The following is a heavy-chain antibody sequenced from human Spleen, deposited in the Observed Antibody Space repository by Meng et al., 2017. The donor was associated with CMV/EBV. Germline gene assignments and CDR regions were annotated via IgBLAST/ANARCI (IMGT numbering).Heavy chain of an antibody. CDR2: IYYRGST. D-gene: IGHD1-20*01. J-gene: IGHJ5*02. CDR1: GDSITDFY. Sequence: GSLRLSCTVSGDSITDFYWTWLRQAPGRGLEWIGYIYYRGSTNYNPSLKGRVTMSVDTSKNQLFLKLHSVTAADTAVYYCARDISTNWNVFDPWGQGTLVTVSS. V-gene: IGHV4-59*01. CDR3: ARDISTNWNVFDP.